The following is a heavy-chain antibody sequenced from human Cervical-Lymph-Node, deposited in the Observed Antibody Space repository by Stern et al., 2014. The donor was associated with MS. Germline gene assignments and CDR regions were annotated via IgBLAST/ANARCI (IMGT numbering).Heavy chain of an antibody. J-gene: IGHJ5*02. CDR3: ARETTDHLQVDWFDP. CDR2: INAGNGNT. D-gene: IGHD1-1*01. V-gene: IGHV1-3*01. CDR1: GYTFTSYA. Sequence: QVQLVESGAEVKKPGASVKVSCKASGYTFTSYAMHWVRQAPGQRLEWMGWINAGNGNTKYSQKFQGRVTITRDTSASTAYMELSSLRSEDTAVYYCARETTDHLQVDWFDPWGQGTLVTVSS.